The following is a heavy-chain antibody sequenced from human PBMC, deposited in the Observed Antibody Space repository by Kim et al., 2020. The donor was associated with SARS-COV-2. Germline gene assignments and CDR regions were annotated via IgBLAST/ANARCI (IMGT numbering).Heavy chain of an antibody. D-gene: IGHD3-3*01. CDR1: GGSFSGYY. Sequence: SETLSLTCAVYGGSFSGYYWSWIRQPPGKGLEWIGEINHSGSTNYNPSLKSRVTISVDTSKNQFSLKLSSVTAADTAVYYCARVVVFWSGNVDYWGQGTLVTVSS. J-gene: IGHJ4*02. CDR3: ARVVVFWSGNVDY. V-gene: IGHV4-34*01. CDR2: INHSGST.